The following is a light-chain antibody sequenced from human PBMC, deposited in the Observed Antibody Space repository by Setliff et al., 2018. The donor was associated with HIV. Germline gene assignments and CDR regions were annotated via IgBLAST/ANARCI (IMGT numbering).Light chain of an antibody. CDR2: DVD. Sequence: QSVLTQPASVSGSPGQSVTISCTGASSDVGRYNFVSWYQQHPGKAPKLMIYDVDNRPAGVSNRFSGSKSGNTASLAISGLQAEDEVDYYCSSYTSSSTLVFGGGTKVTVL. V-gene: IGLV2-14*03. CDR1: SSDVGRYNF. CDR3: SSYTSSSTLV. J-gene: IGLJ3*02.